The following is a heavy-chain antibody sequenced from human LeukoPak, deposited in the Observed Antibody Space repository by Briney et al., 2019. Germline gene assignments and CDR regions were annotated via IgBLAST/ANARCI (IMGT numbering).Heavy chain of an antibody. V-gene: IGHV4-39*01. D-gene: IGHD3-10*01. CDR3: ARQNGDVLLWFGESYYFDY. CDR2: IYYSGST. Sequence: SKTLSLTCTVSGDSISSGTFYWSWIRQPPGKGLEWIGSIYYSGSTYYNPSLKSRVTISVDTSKNQFSLKLSSVTAADTAVYYCARQNGDVLLWFGESYYFDYWGQGTLVTVSS. J-gene: IGHJ4*02. CDR1: GDSISSGTFY.